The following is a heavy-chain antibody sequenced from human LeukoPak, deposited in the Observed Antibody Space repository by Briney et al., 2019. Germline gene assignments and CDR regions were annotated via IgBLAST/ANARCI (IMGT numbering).Heavy chain of an antibody. CDR3: ARDYYDSTGGGAFDI. J-gene: IGHJ3*02. CDR1: GGSISSGDYY. CDR2: IYYNRGT. V-gene: IGHV4-30-4*01. Sequence: KASETLSLTCTVSGGSISSGDYYWSWIRQPPGKGLEWIGYIYYNRGTYYNPSLKSRLTISVDTSKNQFSLKLSSVTAADTAVYYCARDYYDSTGGGAFDIWGQGTMVSVSS. D-gene: IGHD3-22*01.